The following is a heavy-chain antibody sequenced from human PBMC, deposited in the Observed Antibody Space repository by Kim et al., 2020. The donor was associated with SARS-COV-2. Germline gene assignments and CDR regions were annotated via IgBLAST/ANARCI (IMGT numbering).Heavy chain of an antibody. D-gene: IGHD3-22*01. CDR1: GGSISSSSYY. CDR2: IYYSGST. CDR3: ARHIPDYDFPDAFDI. Sequence: SETLSLTCTVSGGSISSSSYYWGWIRQPPGKGLEWIGSIYYSGSTYYNPSLKSRVTISVDTSKNQFSLKLSSVTAADTAVYYCARHIPDYDFPDAFDIWGQGTMVTVSS. V-gene: IGHV4-39*01. J-gene: IGHJ3*02.